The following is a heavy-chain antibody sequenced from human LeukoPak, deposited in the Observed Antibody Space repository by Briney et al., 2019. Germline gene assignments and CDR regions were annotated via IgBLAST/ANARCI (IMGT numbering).Heavy chain of an antibody. CDR1: GGSISGYY. D-gene: IGHD1/OR15-1a*01. CDR2: IYYSGST. CDR3: ARGLESFTAGELEHGGNAFDI. V-gene: IGHV4-59*01. Sequence: SETLSLTCTVSGGSISGYYWSWIRQPPGKGLEWIGYIYYSGSTNYSPSLKSRVTISVDTSKNQFSLKLSSVTAADTAVYYCARGLESFTAGELEHGGNAFDIWGQGTMVTVSS. J-gene: IGHJ3*02.